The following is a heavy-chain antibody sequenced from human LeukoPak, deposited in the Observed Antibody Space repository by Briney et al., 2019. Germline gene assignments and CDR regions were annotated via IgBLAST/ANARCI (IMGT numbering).Heavy chain of an antibody. CDR3: AANRYSSSWYVGVY. J-gene: IGHJ4*02. Sequence: PSETLSLTCAVYGGSFSGYYWSWIRQPPGKGLEWIGEINHSGSTNYNPSLKSRVTISVDTSKNQFSLKLSSVTAADTAVYYCAANRYSSSWYVGVYWGQGTLVTVSS. V-gene: IGHV4-34*01. D-gene: IGHD6-13*01. CDR1: GGSFSGYY. CDR2: INHSGST.